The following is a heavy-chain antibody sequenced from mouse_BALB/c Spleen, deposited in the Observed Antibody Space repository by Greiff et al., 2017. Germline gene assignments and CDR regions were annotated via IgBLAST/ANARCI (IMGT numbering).Heavy chain of an antibody. CDR3: ARHVTTATWYFDV. Sequence: EVQRVESGGGLVKPGGSLKLSCAASGFAFSSYDMSWVRQTPEKRLEWVAYISSGGGSTYYPDTVKGRFTISRDNAKNTLYLQMSSLKSEDTAMYYCARHVTTATWYFDVWGAGTTVTVSS. J-gene: IGHJ1*01. D-gene: IGHD1-2*01. CDR2: ISSGGGST. CDR1: GFAFSSYD. V-gene: IGHV5-12-1*01.